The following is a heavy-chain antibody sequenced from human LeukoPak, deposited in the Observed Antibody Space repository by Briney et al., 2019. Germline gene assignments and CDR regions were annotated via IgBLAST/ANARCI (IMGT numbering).Heavy chain of an antibody. CDR2: TYYSGSS. CDR1: GGSFSKGSYY. Sequence: LSETLPLTCTFSGGSFSKGSYYWGWIRRPPGKGLEWIGYTYYSGSSNYNPSLKSRVTISLDTSKNQFSLKLRSVTAADTAVFYCASLYCSRTSCYMDPWGQGTLVTVSS. J-gene: IGHJ5*02. D-gene: IGHD2-2*02. CDR3: ASLYCSRTSCYMDP. V-gene: IGHV4-61*01.